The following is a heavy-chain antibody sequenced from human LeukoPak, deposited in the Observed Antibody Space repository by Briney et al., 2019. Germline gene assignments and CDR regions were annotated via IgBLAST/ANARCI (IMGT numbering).Heavy chain of an antibody. Sequence: GGSLRLSCAASGFTFSSYAMHWVRQAPGKGLEYVSAISSNGGSTYYANSVKGRFTISRDNSKNTLYLQMGSLRAEDMAVYYCARNGDYTRYYYYYMDVWGKGTTVTVSS. CDR3: ARNGDYTRYYYYYMDV. V-gene: IGHV3-64*01. J-gene: IGHJ6*03. CDR1: GFTFSSYA. CDR2: ISSNGGST. D-gene: IGHD4-17*01.